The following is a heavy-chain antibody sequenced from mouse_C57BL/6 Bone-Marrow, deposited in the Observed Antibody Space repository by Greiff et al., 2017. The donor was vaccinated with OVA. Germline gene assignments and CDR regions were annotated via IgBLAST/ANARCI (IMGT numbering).Heavy chain of an antibody. J-gene: IGHJ3*01. D-gene: IGHD2-1*01. CDR2: SRNKANDYTT. CDR1: GFTFSDFY. Sequence: EVNVVESGGGLVQSGRSLRLSCATSGFTFSDFYMEWVRQAPGKGLEWIAASRNKANDYTTEYSASVKGRFIVSRDTSQSILYLQMNALRAEDTAIYYCASHYYSAWFAYWGQGTLVTVSA. CDR3: ASHYYSAWFAY. V-gene: IGHV7-1*01.